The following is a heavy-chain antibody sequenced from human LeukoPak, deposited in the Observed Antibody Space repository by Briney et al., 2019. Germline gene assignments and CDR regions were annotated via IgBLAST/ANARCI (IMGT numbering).Heavy chain of an antibody. Sequence: GGSLRLSCAASGFTVSSNYMSWVRQAPGKGLEWVSVIYSGGSTYYADSAKGRFTISRDNSKNTLYLQMNSLRVEDTAVYYCAKAREAIAYDYWGQGTLVTVSS. CDR3: AKAREAIAYDY. V-gene: IGHV3-53*01. CDR1: GFTVSSNY. D-gene: IGHD2/OR15-2a*01. J-gene: IGHJ4*02. CDR2: IYSGGST.